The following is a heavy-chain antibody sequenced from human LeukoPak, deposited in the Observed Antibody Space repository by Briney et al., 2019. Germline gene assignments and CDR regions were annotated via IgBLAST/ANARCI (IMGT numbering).Heavy chain of an antibody. CDR1: GGSISRSSYY. D-gene: IGHD6-13*01. J-gene: IGHJ4*02. V-gene: IGHV4-39*01. Sequence: PAEILSLPCTVSGGSISRSSYYWGWIRQPPGRVLEWLGSIYDRGNTYDNPSLKSRFTISVDTSNHPLSLYFSSVTDADTALYYCARQITSPGTWGWDVIDFWGQGTLVTVSS. CDR3: ARQITSPGTWGWDVIDF. CDR2: IYDRGNT.